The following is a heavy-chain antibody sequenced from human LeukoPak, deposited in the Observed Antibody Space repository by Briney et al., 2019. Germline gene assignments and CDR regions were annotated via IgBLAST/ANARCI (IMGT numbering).Heavy chain of an antibody. Sequence: SETLSLTCAVSGYSISSGYYWGWVRQPPGKGLEWIGSIYHSGSTYYNPSLKSRVTISVDTSKNQFSLKLSSVTAADTAVYYCARLGYDILTGYTVGYYWGQGTLVTVSS. J-gene: IGHJ4*02. CDR2: IYHSGST. CDR1: GYSISSGYY. V-gene: IGHV4-38-2*01. CDR3: ARLGYDILTGYTVGYY. D-gene: IGHD3-9*01.